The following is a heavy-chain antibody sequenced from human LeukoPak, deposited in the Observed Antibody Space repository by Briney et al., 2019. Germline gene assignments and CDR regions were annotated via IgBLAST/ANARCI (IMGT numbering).Heavy chain of an antibody. CDR2: IYHNGRT. D-gene: IGHD3-16*01. CDR1: GVSFSNDY. Sequence: SETLSLTCTVSGVSFSNDYWSWVRQAPGKGLEWIGYIYHNGRTNYSPSLRSRITMSIDTSQNQFSLKLSSVTAADTAVYYCARASEGIGYFDTWGRGSLVTVSS. V-gene: IGHV4-59*01. J-gene: IGHJ4*02. CDR3: ARASEGIGYFDT.